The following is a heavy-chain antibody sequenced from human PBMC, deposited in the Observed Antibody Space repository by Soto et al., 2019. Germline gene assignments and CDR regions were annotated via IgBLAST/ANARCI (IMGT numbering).Heavy chain of an antibody. CDR3: ASTYDSSGYYGY. CDR2: INSDGSST. D-gene: IGHD3-22*01. Sequence: GGSLRLSCAASGFTFSSYWMHWVRQAPGKGLVWVSRINSDGSSTSYADSVKGRFTISRDNAKNTLYLQMNSLRAEDTAVYYCASTYDSSGYYGYWGQGTLVTVSS. V-gene: IGHV3-74*01. CDR1: GFTFSSYW. J-gene: IGHJ4*02.